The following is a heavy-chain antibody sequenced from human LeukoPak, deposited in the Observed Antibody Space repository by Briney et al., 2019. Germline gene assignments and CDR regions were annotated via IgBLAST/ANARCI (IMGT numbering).Heavy chain of an antibody. D-gene: IGHD3-10*01. Sequence: TSSETLSLTCTVSGGSISSYYWSWIRQPPGKGLEWIGYIYYSGSTNYDPSLKSRVTISVDTSKNHFSLKLSSVTAADTAVYYCARAPGYYYGSGSPNFGDYYHYMDVWGKGTTVTISS. J-gene: IGHJ6*03. CDR1: GGSISSYY. V-gene: IGHV4-59*01. CDR3: ARAPGYYYGSGSPNFGDYYHYMDV. CDR2: IYYSGST.